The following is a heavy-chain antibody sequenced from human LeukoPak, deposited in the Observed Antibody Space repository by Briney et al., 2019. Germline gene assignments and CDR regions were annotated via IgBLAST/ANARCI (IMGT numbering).Heavy chain of an antibody. Sequence: GGSLRLSCAASGFTFSSYAMSWVRQAPGKGREWVSAISGSGGSTYYADSVKGRFTISRDNSKNTLYLQMNSLRAEDTAVYYCAKHGYSSGWYYFDYWGQGTLVTVSS. CDR3: AKHGYSSGWYYFDY. CDR1: GFTFSSYA. J-gene: IGHJ4*02. D-gene: IGHD6-19*01. V-gene: IGHV3-23*01. CDR2: ISGSGGST.